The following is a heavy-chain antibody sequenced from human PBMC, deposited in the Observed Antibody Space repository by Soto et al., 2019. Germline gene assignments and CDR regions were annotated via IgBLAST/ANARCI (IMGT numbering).Heavy chain of an antibody. CDR2: ISWNSGSI. CDR1: GFTFDDYA. Sequence: EVQLVESGGGLVQPGRSLRLSCAASGFTFDDYAMHWVRQAPGKGLEWVSGISWNSGSIGYADSVKGRFTISRDNAKNSLYLQMNSLRAEDTALYYCAKDMEGSSSSRQSSYYYYYMDVWGKGTTVTVSS. V-gene: IGHV3-9*01. D-gene: IGHD6-6*01. J-gene: IGHJ6*03. CDR3: AKDMEGSSSSRQSSYYYYYMDV.